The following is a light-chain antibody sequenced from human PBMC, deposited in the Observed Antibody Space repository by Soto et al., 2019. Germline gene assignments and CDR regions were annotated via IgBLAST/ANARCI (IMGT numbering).Light chain of an antibody. CDR1: QSVSSSY. CDR3: HQYGTSPRT. V-gene: IGKV3-20*01. Sequence: EIVLTQSPGTLSLSPGERATLSCRASQSVSSSYLAWYQQKPGQAPRLLIYAASSRATGIPDRFSGSGSATDFTLTISRLEPEDFAVYYCHQYGTSPRTFGQGTKVDIK. CDR2: AAS. J-gene: IGKJ1*01.